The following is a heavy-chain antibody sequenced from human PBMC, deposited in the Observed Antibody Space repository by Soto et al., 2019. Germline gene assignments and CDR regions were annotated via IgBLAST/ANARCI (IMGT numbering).Heavy chain of an antibody. CDR1: GYTFTSYG. Sequence: QVQLVQSGAEVKKPGASVKVSCKASGYTFTSYGISWVRQAPGQGLEWMGWISAYNGNTNYAQKLQGRVTMTTDTTTGSAYRELSGLVSDDTVVYYCAREGYCISTSCRHYDYYGMDVWGQGTTVTVSS. CDR3: AREGYCISTSCRHYDYYGMDV. J-gene: IGHJ6*02. CDR2: ISAYNGNT. V-gene: IGHV1-18*01. D-gene: IGHD2-2*01.